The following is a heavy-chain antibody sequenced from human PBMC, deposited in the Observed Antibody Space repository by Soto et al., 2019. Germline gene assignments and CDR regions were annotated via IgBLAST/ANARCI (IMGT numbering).Heavy chain of an antibody. CDR1: GGSITSDGFY. CDR3: ASGPFHI. V-gene: IGHV4-31*03. CDR2: LYYTGST. Sequence: QVQLQESGPGLLKPSQTLSLTCTVSGGSITSDGFYWTWIRQRPGKVLEWIAYLYYTGSTFYNPSLKSRLTISLDKSATRFSLKMTSVTAADTAIYFCASGPFHIWGQGTMVVVSS. J-gene: IGHJ3*02.